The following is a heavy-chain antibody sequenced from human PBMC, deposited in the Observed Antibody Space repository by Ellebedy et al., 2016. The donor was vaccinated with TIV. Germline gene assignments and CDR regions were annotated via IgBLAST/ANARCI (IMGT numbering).Heavy chain of an antibody. Sequence: GFIFSNYGMHWVRQAPGKGLEWIAEISHSGSINHNPSLKSRVTLSVDTSKNQISLKLSSVTAADTAVYYCARSSGWYFFDYWGQGTLVTVSS. CDR1: GFIFSNYG. D-gene: IGHD3-10*01. J-gene: IGHJ4*02. V-gene: IGHV4-4*02. CDR3: ARSSGWYFFDY. CDR2: ISHSGSI.